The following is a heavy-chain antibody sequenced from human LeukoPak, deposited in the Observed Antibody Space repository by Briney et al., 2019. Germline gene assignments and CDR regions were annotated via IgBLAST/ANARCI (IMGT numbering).Heavy chain of an antibody. J-gene: IGHJ4*02. V-gene: IGHV4-34*01. CDR3: ARNPGAYYFDY. CDR2: INHSGST. CDR1: GVSFSGYY. Sequence: TSETLSLTCAVYGVSFSGYYWSWIRQPPGKGLEWIGEINHSGSTYYNPSLKSRVTISVDTSNNQFSLNLSSVTAADTAVYYCARNPGAYYFDYWGQGTLVTVSS. D-gene: IGHD3-10*01.